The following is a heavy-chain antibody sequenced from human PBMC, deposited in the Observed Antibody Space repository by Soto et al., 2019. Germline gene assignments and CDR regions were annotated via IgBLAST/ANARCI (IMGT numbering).Heavy chain of an antibody. Sequence: QVRLQQWGAGLLKPSETLSLTCAVYGGSFSGYYWSWIRQPPGKGLEWIGEINHSGSTNYNPSLKSRVTISVDTSKNQFSLKLSSVTAADTAVYYCARGRRVVYFQHWGQGTLVTVSS. D-gene: IGHD2-15*01. CDR2: INHSGST. V-gene: IGHV4-34*01. J-gene: IGHJ1*01. CDR1: GGSFSGYY. CDR3: ARGRRVVYFQH.